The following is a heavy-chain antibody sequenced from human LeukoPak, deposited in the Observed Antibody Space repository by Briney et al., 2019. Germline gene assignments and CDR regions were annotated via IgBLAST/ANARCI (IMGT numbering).Heavy chain of an antibody. CDR2: IKQDGGEK. CDR3: AKAQIRFLEWLHPTSFDY. CDR1: GFTFSSYW. Sequence: GGSLRLSCAASGFTFSSYWMSWVRQAPGKGLEWVANIKQDGGEKYYVDSVKGRFTISRDNSKNSLYLQMNSLRTEDTALYYCAKAQIRFLEWLHPTSFDYWGQGTLVTVSS. V-gene: IGHV3-7*05. D-gene: IGHD3-3*01. J-gene: IGHJ4*02.